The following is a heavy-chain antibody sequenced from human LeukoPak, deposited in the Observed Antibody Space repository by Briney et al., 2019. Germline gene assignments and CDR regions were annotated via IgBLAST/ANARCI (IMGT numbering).Heavy chain of an antibody. J-gene: IGHJ4*02. CDR1: GFTFDDYA. CDR2: ISWNSGSI. Sequence: GRSLRLSCAASGFTFDDYAMHWVRQAPGKGLEWVSGISWNSGSIGYADSVKGRFTISREDAKNSLYLQMNSLRAGDTAVYYCARASTFDYWGQGTLVTVSS. CDR3: ARASTFDY. V-gene: IGHV3-9*01.